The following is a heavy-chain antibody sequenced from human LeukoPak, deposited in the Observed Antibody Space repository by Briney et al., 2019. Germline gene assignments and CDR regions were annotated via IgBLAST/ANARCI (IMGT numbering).Heavy chain of an antibody. Sequence: MSSETLSLTCTVSGGSISSSSYYWGWIRQPPGKGLEWIGSIYYSGSTYYNPSLKSRVTISVDTSKNQFSLKLSSVTAADTAVYYCARPLGVTIFGYLRYMDVWGKGTTVTVSS. D-gene: IGHD3-3*01. J-gene: IGHJ6*03. CDR2: IYYSGST. CDR1: GGSISSSSYY. V-gene: IGHV4-39*01. CDR3: ARPLGVTIFGYLRYMDV.